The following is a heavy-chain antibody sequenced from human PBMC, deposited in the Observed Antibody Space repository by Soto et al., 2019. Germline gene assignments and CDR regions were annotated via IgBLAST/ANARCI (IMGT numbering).Heavy chain of an antibody. CDR2: IYHGGTT. D-gene: IGHD3-22*01. V-gene: IGHV4-38-2*01. CDR1: GYSFSSGYY. Sequence: WETLSLTWAAFGYSFSSGYYCGWLRQPPGKGLEWIGSIYHGGTTYYNPSLNSRVTLSIDMTNNHVSLILNSVTAADTAVYYCARVGPWVXYYYDSSPYTFENWFDPWGQGTLVTVSS. J-gene: IGHJ5*02. CDR3: ARVGPWVXYYYDSSPYTFENWFDP.